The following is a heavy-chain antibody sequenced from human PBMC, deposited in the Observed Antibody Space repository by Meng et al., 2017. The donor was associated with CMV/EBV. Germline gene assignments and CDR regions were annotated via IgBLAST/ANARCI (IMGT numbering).Heavy chain of an antibody. CDR1: GFIFSSYE. D-gene: IGHD3-3*01. J-gene: IGHJ5*02. Sequence: GESLKISCAASGFIFSSYEMNWVRQAPGKGLEWVSYISSSGSTIYYADSVKGRFTISRDNAKNSLYLQMNSLRAEDTAVYYCARGVVITIFAPTYNWFDPWGQGTLVTVSS. CDR3: ARGVVITIFAPTYNWFDP. CDR2: ISSSGSTI. V-gene: IGHV3-48*03.